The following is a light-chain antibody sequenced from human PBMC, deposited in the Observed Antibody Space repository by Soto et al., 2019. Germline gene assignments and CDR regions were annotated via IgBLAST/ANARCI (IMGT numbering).Light chain of an antibody. V-gene: IGLV2-23*01. Sequence: QSVLTQPASVSGSPGQSITISCTGTSSDVGSYNLVSWYQQHPGKAPKLMIYEGTKRPSGVSDRFSGSRSGNTASLTISGLQAEDEADYYCCSYASSSTYVFGSGTKGTVL. CDR3: CSYASSSTYV. CDR1: SSDVGSYNL. CDR2: EGT. J-gene: IGLJ1*01.